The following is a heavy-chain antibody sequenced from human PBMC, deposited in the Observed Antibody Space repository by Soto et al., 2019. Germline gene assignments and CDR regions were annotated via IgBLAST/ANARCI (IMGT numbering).Heavy chain of an antibody. CDR3: ARASQMVINPYYYPMDV. Sequence: RGESLKISCKGSGYSFTSYWISWVRQMPGKGLEWMGRIDPSDSYTNYSPSFQGHVTISADKSISTAYLQWSSLKASDTAVYYCARASQMVINPYYYPMDVWGQGATVTVSS. CDR1: GYSFTSYW. D-gene: IGHD3-22*01. V-gene: IGHV5-10-1*01. CDR2: IDPSDSYT. J-gene: IGHJ6*02.